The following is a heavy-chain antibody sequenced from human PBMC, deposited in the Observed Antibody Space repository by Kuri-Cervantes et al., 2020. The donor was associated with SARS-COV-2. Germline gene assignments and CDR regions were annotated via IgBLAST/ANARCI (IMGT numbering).Heavy chain of an antibody. CDR2: IWYDGSNK. V-gene: IGHV3-33*01. CDR1: GFTFSSYG. CDR3: AREKHYAMDV. J-gene: IGHJ6*02. Sequence: GESLKISCAASGFTFSSYGMHWVRQAPGKGLEWVAVIWYDGSNKYYADSVKGRFTISRDNSKNTLYLQMNGLRAEDTAVYYCAREKHYAMDVWGQGTTVTVSS.